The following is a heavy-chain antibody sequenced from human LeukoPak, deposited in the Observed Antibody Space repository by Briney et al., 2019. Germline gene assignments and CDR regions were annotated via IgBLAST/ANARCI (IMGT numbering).Heavy chain of an antibody. CDR1: GYTLTELS. CDR2: FDPEEGET. V-gene: IGHV1-24*01. Sequence: ASVKVSCKVSGYTLTELSMHWVRQAPGKGLEWMGGFDPEEGETIYAQKFQGRVTMTEDTSTDTAYMELSSLRSEDTAVYYCATSNSQQPAEYFQHWGQGTLVTVSS. D-gene: IGHD6-13*01. J-gene: IGHJ1*01. CDR3: ATSNSQQPAEYFQH.